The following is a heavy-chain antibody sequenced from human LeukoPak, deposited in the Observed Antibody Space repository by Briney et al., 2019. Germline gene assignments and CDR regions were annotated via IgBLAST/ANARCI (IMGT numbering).Heavy chain of an antibody. J-gene: IGHJ5*02. CDR3: ARDLAGPIVVVPDATNWFDP. V-gene: IGHV4-30-2*01. CDR2: IYHSGST. CDR1: GGSISSGGYY. Sequence: SETLSLTCTVSGGSISSGGYYWSWIRQPPGKGLEWIGYIYHSGSTYYNPSLKSRVTISVDTSKNQFSLKLSSVTAADTAVYYCARDLAGPIVVVPDATNWFDPWGQGTLVTVSS. D-gene: IGHD2-2*01.